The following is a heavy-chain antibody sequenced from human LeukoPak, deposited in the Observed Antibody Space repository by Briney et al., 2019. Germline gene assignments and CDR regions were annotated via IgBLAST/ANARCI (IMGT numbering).Heavy chain of an antibody. V-gene: IGHV4-4*02. D-gene: IGHD1-14*01. CDR1: GGSISSSNW. CDR2: IYHSGST. CDR3: ARGVAGGGWFDP. J-gene: IGHJ5*02. Sequence: SETLSLTCAVSGGSISSSNWWSWVRQPPGKGLEWIGEIYHSGSTNYNPSLKSRVTISVDTSKNQFSLKLSSVTAADTAVYYCARGVAGGGWFDPWGQGTLVTVSS.